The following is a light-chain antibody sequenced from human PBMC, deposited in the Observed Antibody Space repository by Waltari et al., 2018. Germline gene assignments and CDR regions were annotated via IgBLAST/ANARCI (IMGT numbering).Light chain of an antibody. CDR2: EVS. CDR1: SPDVGGLNY. V-gene: IGLV2-14*01. CDR3: SSYTSSSTVV. Sequence: QSALTQPPPVPGSPGQSITTSCTGTSPDVGGLNYAPWYQQHPGKAPKLTIYEVSKRPSGVSNRFSGSKSGNTASLTISGLQAEDEADYYCSSYTSSSTVVFGGGTKLTVL. J-gene: IGLJ2*01.